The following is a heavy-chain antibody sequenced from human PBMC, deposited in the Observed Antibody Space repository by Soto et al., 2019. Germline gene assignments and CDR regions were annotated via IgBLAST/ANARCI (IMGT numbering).Heavy chain of an antibody. V-gene: IGHV4-31*03. J-gene: IGHJ5*02. CDR2: IYYSGST. CDR3: ARDCVGCRGPERWFDP. D-gene: IGHD3-10*01. CDR1: GGSISSGGYY. Sequence: SETLSLTCTVSGGSISSGGYYWILIRQDPGKGLEWIGYIYYSGSTYYNPSLKSRVTISVDTSKNQFSLKLSSVTAADTAVYYCARDCVGCRGPERWFDPWGQGTLVTVSS.